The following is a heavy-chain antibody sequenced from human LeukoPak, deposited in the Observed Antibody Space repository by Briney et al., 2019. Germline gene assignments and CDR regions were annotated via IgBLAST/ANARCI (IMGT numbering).Heavy chain of an antibody. J-gene: IGHJ5*02. V-gene: IGHV4-39*07. CDR1: GGSISSSSYY. Sequence: PSETLSLTCTVSGGSISSSSYYWGWIRQPPGKGLEWIGSIYYSGSTYYNPSPKSRVTISVDTSKNQFSLKLSTVTAADTAVYYCASSWGLMTEGWFDPWGQGTLVTVSS. D-gene: IGHD2-21*02. CDR3: ASSWGLMTEGWFDP. CDR2: IYYSGST.